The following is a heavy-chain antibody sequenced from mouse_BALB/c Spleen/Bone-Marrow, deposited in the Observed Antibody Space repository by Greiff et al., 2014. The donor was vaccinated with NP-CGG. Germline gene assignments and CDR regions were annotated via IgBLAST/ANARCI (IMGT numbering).Heavy chain of an antibody. CDR2: IYPSDSYT. CDR3: TRAGSYGNYYAMDY. D-gene: IGHD2-1*01. J-gene: IGHJ4*01. V-gene: IGHV1-69*02. Sequence: VQLQQSGAELVRPGASVKLSCKASGYTFTSYWINWVKQRPGQGLEWIGNIYPSDSYTNYNQKFKDKATLTVDKSSSTAYMQLSSPPSEDSAVYFCTRAGSYGNYYAMDYWGQGTSVTVSS. CDR1: GYTFTSYW.